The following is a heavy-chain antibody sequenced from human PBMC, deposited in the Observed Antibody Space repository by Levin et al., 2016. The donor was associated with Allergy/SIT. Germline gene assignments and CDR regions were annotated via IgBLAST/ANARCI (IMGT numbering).Heavy chain of an antibody. D-gene: IGHD2-21*02. CDR1: GFTVSNYY. Sequence: GGSLRLSCAASGFTVSNYYMSWFRQAPGKGLDWIAIIYSSGYAYYADSVKDRFTLSRDISRNMLYLQMNRLRAKDTGVYYCARDAYCGGDCSLGGHWGQGTLVTVSS. V-gene: IGHV3-66*01. J-gene: IGHJ4*02. CDR3: ARDAYCGGDCSLGGH. CDR2: IYSSGYA.